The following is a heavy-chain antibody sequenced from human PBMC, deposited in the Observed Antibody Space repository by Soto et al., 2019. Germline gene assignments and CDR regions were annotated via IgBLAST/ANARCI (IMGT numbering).Heavy chain of an antibody. V-gene: IGHV3-53*02. J-gene: IGHJ4*02. Sequence: EVQLVETGGGLIQPGGSLRLSCAASGFTVNTNFMNWVRQTPGKGLEWVSVIYSGGDTYYADSVKGRFTVSRDNSKNKLYLHMDSLTADDTAVYYCARGLLGYYERSGYYSYYFDFWGQGSLVTVSS. CDR1: GFTVNTNF. D-gene: IGHD3-22*01. CDR3: ARGLLGYYERSGYYSYYFDF. CDR2: IYSGGDT.